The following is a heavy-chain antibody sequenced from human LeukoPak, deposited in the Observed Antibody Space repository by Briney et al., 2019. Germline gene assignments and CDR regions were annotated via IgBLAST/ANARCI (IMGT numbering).Heavy chain of an antibody. Sequence: ASVKVSCKASGYTFTSYGISWVRQAPGQGLEWGGWINPNSGDTKYAQKFQGRVTMTRDTSNNTVYMDLTRLIFDDTAMYYCARDGVFRFEVGDVYYYYMDVWGKGTTVIISS. CDR2: INPNSGDT. CDR1: GYTFTSYG. J-gene: IGHJ6*03. V-gene: IGHV1-2*02. D-gene: IGHD2-21*02. CDR3: ARDGVFRFEVGDVYYYYMDV.